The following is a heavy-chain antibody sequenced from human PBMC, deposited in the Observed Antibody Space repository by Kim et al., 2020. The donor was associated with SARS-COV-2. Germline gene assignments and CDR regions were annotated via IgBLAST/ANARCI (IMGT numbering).Heavy chain of an antibody. CDR2: IYYSGNT. J-gene: IGHJ6*02. CDR1: GGSISSYY. Sequence: SETLSLTCTVSGGSISSYYWSWIRQPPGKGLEWIGYIYYSGNTNYNPSLKSRVTISVDTSKNQFSLKLSSVTAADTAVYYCARAGESGWFRVISGMDVWGQGTTVTVSS. D-gene: IGHD6-19*01. V-gene: IGHV4-59*13. CDR3: ARAGESGWFRVISGMDV.